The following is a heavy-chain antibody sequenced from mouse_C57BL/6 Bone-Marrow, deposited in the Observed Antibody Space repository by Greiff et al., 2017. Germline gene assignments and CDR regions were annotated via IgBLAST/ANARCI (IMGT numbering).Heavy chain of an antibody. V-gene: IGHV10-1*01. J-gene: IGHJ4*01. Sequence: VKDRFTISRDDSESMLYLQMNNLKTEDTAMYYCVRLYYDYDDYAMDYWGQGTSVTVSS. CDR3: VRLYYDYDDYAMDY. D-gene: IGHD2-4*01.